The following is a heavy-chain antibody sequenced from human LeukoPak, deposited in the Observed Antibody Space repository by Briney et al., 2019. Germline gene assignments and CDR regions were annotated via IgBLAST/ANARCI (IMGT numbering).Heavy chain of an antibody. CDR2: ASTSAAT. CDR1: GGSLSIYY. J-gene: IGHJ5*02. CDR3: TSLFYDTSGYVDH. V-gene: IGHV4-4*07. Sequence: SETLSLTCTVSGGSLSIYYWSWIRHPAGRRLEWIGRASTSAATNYSPTLKSQITMSTDTSKNQSALTAKSITAADTAVYYCTSLFYDTSGYVDHWGQGTLVTVSS. D-gene: IGHD3-22*01.